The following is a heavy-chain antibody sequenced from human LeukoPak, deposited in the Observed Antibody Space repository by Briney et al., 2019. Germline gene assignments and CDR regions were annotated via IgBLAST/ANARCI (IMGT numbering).Heavy chain of an antibody. CDR2: ISGGGDNT. CDR3: ASRTA. Sequence: GGSLRLSCAASGFTFSSSAMNWVRQAPGKGLEWVSGISGGGDNTYYADSVQGRFTISRDNSKNTLYLQMNSLRAEDTAVYYCASRTAWGQGTLVTVSS. V-gene: IGHV3-23*01. CDR1: GFTFSSSA. J-gene: IGHJ5*02. D-gene: IGHD1-1*01.